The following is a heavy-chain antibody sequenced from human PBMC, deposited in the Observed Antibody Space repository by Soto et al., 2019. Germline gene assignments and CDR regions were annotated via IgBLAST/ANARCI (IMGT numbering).Heavy chain of an antibody. V-gene: IGHV4-59*01. Sequence: SETLSLTCTVSGGSISSYYWSWIRQPPGKGLEWIGYIYYSGSTNYNPSLKSRVTISVDTSKNQFSLKLSSVTAADTAVYYCARIVEPMIVVREYYFDYWGQGTLVTVSS. CDR2: IYYSGST. J-gene: IGHJ4*02. CDR3: ARIVEPMIVVREYYFDY. D-gene: IGHD3-22*01. CDR1: GGSISSYY.